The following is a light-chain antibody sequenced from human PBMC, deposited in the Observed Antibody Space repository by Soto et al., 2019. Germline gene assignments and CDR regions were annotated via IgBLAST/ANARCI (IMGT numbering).Light chain of an antibody. V-gene: IGKV1-27*01. CDR1: QGIRNF. CDR3: QKYSSVPV. J-gene: IGKJ3*01. Sequence: DIQRTQSPTSLSASVGDRVTITCRASQGIRNFVAWYQQKPGKAPKLLIYAASTLQSGVPSRFSGRGSGTDFTLSINSLQPEDVATYSCQKYSSVPVFGPGTKVEIK. CDR2: AAS.